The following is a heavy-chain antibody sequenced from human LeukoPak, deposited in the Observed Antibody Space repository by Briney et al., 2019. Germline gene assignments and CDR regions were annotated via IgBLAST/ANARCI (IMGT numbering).Heavy chain of an antibody. D-gene: IGHD6-19*01. Sequence: SETLSLTCTVSGGSMTNYDWSWVRQPAGKGLEWIGRIQTSGSINYNPSLKSRVTISIDTSEKQLSLKLSSVTAADSAVYYCMRASNIGWYQFDYWGQGTLVTVSS. CDR2: IQTSGSI. CDR3: MRASNIGWYQFDY. CDR1: GGSMTNYD. J-gene: IGHJ4*02. V-gene: IGHV4-4*07.